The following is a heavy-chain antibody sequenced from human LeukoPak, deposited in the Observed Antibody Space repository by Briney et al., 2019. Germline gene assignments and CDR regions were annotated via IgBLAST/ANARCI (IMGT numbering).Heavy chain of an antibody. CDR3: ARDSAPNLLAYFDY. D-gene: IGHD2/OR15-2a*01. CDR1: GGSISNRSHF. CDR2: IYYSGYT. J-gene: IGHJ4*02. V-gene: IGHV4-39*07. Sequence: KPSETLSLTCTVSGGSISNRSHFWGWIRQTPGKGLEWFSSIYYSGYTYYNPSLKSRVTISVDTSKNQFSLRLNSVTAADTAVYYCARDSAPNLLAYFDYWGQGILVTVSS.